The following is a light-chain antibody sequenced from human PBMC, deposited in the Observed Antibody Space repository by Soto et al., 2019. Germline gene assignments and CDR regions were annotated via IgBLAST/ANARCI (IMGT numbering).Light chain of an antibody. J-gene: IGKJ5*01. CDR2: DAT. CDR1: QRISTN. V-gene: IGKV3-11*01. Sequence: IVMTQSPDALSVSPGERATLSCRASQRISTNLAWYQQRPGQAPWVLIYDATNRATGIPARFSGSWSRTDFTLIISRLEPEDFAVDYCQQRSNWLTFGQGTRLEIK. CDR3: QQRSNWLT.